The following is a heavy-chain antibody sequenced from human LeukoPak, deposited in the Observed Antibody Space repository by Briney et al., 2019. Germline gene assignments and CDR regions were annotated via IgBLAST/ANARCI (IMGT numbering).Heavy chain of an antibody. Sequence: PGGSLRLSCAASGFTFSSYEVNWVRQAPGKGLEWVSYISSGGRTIYYADSVKGRFTISRDNAKNSLYLQMNSLRAEDTALYYCVRGHPDYDFWSNHDFDFWCQGTLVTVSS. CDR3: VRGHPDYDFWSNHDFDF. CDR1: GFTFSSYE. D-gene: IGHD3-3*01. V-gene: IGHV3-48*03. CDR2: ISSGGRTI. J-gene: IGHJ4*02.